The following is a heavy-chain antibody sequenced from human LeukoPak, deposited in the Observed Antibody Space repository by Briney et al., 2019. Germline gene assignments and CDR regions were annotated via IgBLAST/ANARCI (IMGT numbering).Heavy chain of an antibody. CDR1: GYTFTDYY. CDR2: INPNSDYT. D-gene: IGHD2-21*01. CDR3: AVAPGDY. V-gene: IGHV1-2*02. Sequence: ASVKVSCKASGYTFTDYYIHWVWQAPGQGVEWMGWINPNSDYTFYAQKFQGRVTLTRDTSISTVYMELTTLTSDDTALYYCAVAPGDYWGQGTLVSVSA. J-gene: IGHJ4*02.